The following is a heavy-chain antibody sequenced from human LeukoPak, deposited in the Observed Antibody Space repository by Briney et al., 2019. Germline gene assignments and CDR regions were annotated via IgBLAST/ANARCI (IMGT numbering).Heavy chain of an antibody. CDR2: ISSSGSTI. Sequence: PGGSLRLSCAASGFTFSSYEMNWVRQAPGKGLEWVSYISSSGSTIYYADSVKGRFTISRDNAKNSLYLQMNSLRAEDTAVYYCAREGSAATVVRQAYFDYWGQGTLVTVPS. CDR3: AREGSAATVVRQAYFDY. V-gene: IGHV3-48*03. J-gene: IGHJ4*02. CDR1: GFTFSSYE. D-gene: IGHD4-23*01.